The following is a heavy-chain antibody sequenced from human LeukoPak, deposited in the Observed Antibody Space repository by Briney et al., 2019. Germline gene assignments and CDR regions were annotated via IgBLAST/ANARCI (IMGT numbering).Heavy chain of an antibody. CDR2: IRYDGSNK. D-gene: IGHD2-2*02. Sequence: PGGSPRLSCAASGFTFSSYGMHWVRQAPGKGLEWVAFIRYDGSNKYYADSVKGRFTISRDNSKNTLYLQMNSLRAEDTAVYYCAKDEHCSSTSCYTGGGAWNWFDPWGQGTLVTVSS. V-gene: IGHV3-30*02. CDR1: GFTFSSYG. CDR3: AKDEHCSSTSCYTGGGAWNWFDP. J-gene: IGHJ5*02.